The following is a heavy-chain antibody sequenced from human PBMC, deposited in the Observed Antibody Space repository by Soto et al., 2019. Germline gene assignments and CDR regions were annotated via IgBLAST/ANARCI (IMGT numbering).Heavy chain of an antibody. J-gene: IGHJ4*02. CDR3: ARHDYGDYVGGYYFDY. V-gene: IGHV3-11*06. CDR1: GFTFSDYY. D-gene: IGHD4-17*01. Sequence: QVQLVESGGGLVKPGGSLRLSCAASGFTFSDYYMSWIRQAPGQGLEWVSYISSSSSYTNYADSVKGRFTISRDNAKNSLYLQMNSLRAEDTAVYYCARHDYGDYVGGYYFDYWGQGTLVTVSS. CDR2: ISSSSSYT.